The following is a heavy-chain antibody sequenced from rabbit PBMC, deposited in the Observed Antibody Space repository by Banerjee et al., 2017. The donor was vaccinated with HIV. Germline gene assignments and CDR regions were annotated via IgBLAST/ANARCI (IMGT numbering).Heavy chain of an antibody. V-gene: IGHV1S40*01. D-gene: IGHD6-1*01. CDR3: ARAAYAGHGYAGAFNL. CDR2: IYTSSGST. Sequence: QSLEESGGDLVKPGASLTLTCTASGFSFSSSYYMCWVRQAPGKGLEWIACIYTSSGSTYYASWAKGRFTISKTSSTTVTLQMTSLTAADTATYFCARAAYAGHGYAGAFNLWGPGTLVTVS. CDR1: GFSFSSSYY. J-gene: IGHJ4*01.